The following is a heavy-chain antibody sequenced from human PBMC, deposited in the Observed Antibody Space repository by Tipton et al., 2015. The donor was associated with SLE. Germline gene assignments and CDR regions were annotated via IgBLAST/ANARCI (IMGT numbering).Heavy chain of an antibody. CDR2: IYHSGST. CDR1: GGSISSTSHY. CDR3: ARDRLISAAISYFDY. Sequence: TLSLTCTVSGGSISSTSHYWGWIRQPPGKGLEWIGSIYHSGSTYFNPSLKSRVTILVDTSQNQVSLRLNSVTAADTAVYYCARDRLISAAISYFDYCGQGVLVSVSS. J-gene: IGHJ4*02. D-gene: IGHD6-6*01. V-gene: IGHV4-39*07.